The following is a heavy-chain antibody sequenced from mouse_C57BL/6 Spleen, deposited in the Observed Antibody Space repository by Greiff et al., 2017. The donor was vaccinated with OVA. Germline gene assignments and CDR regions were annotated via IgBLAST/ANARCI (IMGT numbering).Heavy chain of an antibody. V-gene: IGHV5-6*01. D-gene: IGHD4-1*01. CDR2: ISSGGSYT. Sequence: VQLQQSGGDLVKPGGSLKLSCAASGFTFSSYGMSWVRQTPDKRLEWVATISSGGSYTYFPDSVKGRFTIYRDNAKNTLYRQMSSLKSEDTAMYYCARRLNWDYFDYWGQGTTLTVSS. CDR3: ARRLNWDYFDY. J-gene: IGHJ2*01. CDR1: GFTFSSYG.